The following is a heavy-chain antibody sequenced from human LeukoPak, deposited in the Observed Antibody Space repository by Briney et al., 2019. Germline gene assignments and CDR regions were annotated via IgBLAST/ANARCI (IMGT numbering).Heavy chain of an antibody. J-gene: IGHJ5*02. CDR3: ARDPIPRYCSGGSCYEWGWFDP. V-gene: IGHV3-11*06. CDR2: ISSSSSYT. D-gene: IGHD2-15*01. CDR1: GFTFSDYY. Sequence: PGGSLRLSCAASGFTFSDYYMSWIRQAPGKGLEWVSYISSSSSYTNYVDSVKGRFTISRDNAKNSLYLQMNSLRAEDTAVYYCARDPIPRYCSGGSCYEWGWFDPWGQGTLVTVSS.